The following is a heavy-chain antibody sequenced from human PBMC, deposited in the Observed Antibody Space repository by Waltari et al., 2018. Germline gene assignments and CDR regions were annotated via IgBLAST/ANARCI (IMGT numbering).Heavy chain of an antibody. CDR3: ATQIGDCSSTSCYSFDY. V-gene: IGHV1-24*01. D-gene: IGHD2-2*01. CDR1: GYTLTELA. CDR2: VDAEDGET. Sequence: QVQLVQSGAEVKKPGASVKVSCKVSGYTLTELAMHGVRQAPGKGIEWMGGVDAEDGETIDAQQFQGRVIMTEDTSTDTAYMELGSMRSEDTAVYYWATQIGDCSSTSCYSFDYCGQGTLVTVSS. J-gene: IGHJ4*02.